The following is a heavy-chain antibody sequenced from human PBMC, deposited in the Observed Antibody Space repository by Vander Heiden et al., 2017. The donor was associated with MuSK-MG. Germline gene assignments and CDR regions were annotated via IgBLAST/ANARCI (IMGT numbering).Heavy chain of an antibody. V-gene: IGHV3-33*01. D-gene: IGHD3-10*01. CDR2: IWYDGSNK. CDR1: GFTFSSYG. Sequence: QVQLVESGGGVVQPGRSLRLSCAAPGFTFSSYGLHWVRQAPGKGLEWVAVIWYDGSNKYYADSVKGRFTISRDNSKNTLYLQMNSLRAEDTAVYYCARGYSMVRGVWGWFDPWGQGTLVTVSS. CDR3: ARGYSMVRGVWGWFDP. J-gene: IGHJ5*02.